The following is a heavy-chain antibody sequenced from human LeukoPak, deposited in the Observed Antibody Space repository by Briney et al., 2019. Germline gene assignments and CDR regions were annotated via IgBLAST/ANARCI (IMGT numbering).Heavy chain of an antibody. CDR2: IYYSGST. J-gene: IGHJ6*02. D-gene: IGHD1-26*01. V-gene: IGHV4-39*01. CDR3: ARGGYSGSYLDYYYYYGMDV. Sequence: SETLSLTCTVSGGSISSSSYYWGWIRQPPGKGLEWIGSIYYSGSTYYNPSLKSRVTISVDTSKNQFSLKLSSVTAADTAVYYCARGGYSGSYLDYYYYYGMDVWGQGTTVTVSS. CDR1: GGSISSSSYY.